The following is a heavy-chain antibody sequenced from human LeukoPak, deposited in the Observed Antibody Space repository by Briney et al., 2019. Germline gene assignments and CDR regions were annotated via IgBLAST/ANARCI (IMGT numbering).Heavy chain of an antibody. V-gene: IGHV3-53*01. CDR1: GLTVSSNN. D-gene: IGHD4-23*01. Sequence: GGSLRLSCAASGLTVSSNNMSWVRQAPGKGLDWVSVIYSGGSTYYADSVKGRFTISRDNAKNSLYLQMNSLRDEDTAVYYCARDQVNWGQGTLVTVSS. CDR2: IYSGGST. CDR3: ARDQVN. J-gene: IGHJ4*02.